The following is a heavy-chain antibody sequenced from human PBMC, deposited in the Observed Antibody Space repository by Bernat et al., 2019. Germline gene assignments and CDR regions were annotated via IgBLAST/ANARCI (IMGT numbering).Heavy chain of an antibody. V-gene: IGHV1-46*01. CDR1: GYTFTSYF. J-gene: IGHJ4*02. CDR2: INPSGGST. D-gene: IGHD6-19*01. CDR3: ARDQVAGTEY. Sequence: QVQLVQSGAEVKKPGASVKVSCEASGYTFTSYFMHWVRQAPGQGLEWMGIINPSGGSTSYAQKFQGRVTMTRDTSTSTVYMDLSSLRSEDTAVYYCARDQVAGTEYWGQGTLVIVSS.